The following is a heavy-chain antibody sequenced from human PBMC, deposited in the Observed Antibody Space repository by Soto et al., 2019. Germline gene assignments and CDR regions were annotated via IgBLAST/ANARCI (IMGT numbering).Heavy chain of an antibody. J-gene: IGHJ6*02. CDR2: MNPNSANT. CDR1: GYTFTSYD. Sequence: QVQLVQSGAEVKKPGASVKVSCKASGYTFTSYDINWVRQATGQGLEWMGWMNPNSANTCYAQKFQGRVTMTRNTSLSTAYMGICTLRSEDTAGYYCARGEVRGMDVWGQGTTVTVSS. V-gene: IGHV1-8*01. CDR3: ARGEVRGMDV.